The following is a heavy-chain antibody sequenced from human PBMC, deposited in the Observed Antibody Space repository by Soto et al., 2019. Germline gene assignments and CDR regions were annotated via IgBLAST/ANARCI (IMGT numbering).Heavy chain of an antibody. D-gene: IGHD3-16*02. J-gene: IGHJ3*01. CDR3: ASRCGAAFDF. Sequence: QVQLQESGPGLVKPSETLSLTCTVSGGSISSYYWSWIRQPPGKGLECIGYIYYSGSTNYNPSLSSPATMSADPSKTQVSLKLSSVTAADTAGYYCASRCGAAFDFWGQGTMVTVSS. V-gene: IGHV4-59*08. CDR2: IYYSGST. CDR1: GGSISSYY.